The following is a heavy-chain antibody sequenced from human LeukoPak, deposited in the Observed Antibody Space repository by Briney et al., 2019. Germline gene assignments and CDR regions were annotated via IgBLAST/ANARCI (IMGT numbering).Heavy chain of an antibody. CDR3: ARDLDYVFDY. D-gene: IGHD4-17*01. Sequence: GASVKVSCKASGFTFSDYYIHWGRQAPGQGLDYMGHINLNSGGTFYVQKFQGRVTMTRDTSISTAYMELSRLRSDDTAVYYCARDLDYVFDYWGQGTLVTVSS. J-gene: IGHJ4*02. CDR1: GFTFSDYY. CDR2: INLNSGGT. V-gene: IGHV1-2*06.